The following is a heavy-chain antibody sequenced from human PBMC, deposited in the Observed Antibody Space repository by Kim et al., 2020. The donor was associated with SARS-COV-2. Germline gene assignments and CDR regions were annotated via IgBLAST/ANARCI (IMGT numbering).Heavy chain of an antibody. Sequence: GESLKISCKGSGYSFSNYWIGWVRQMPGKGLEWLGIINPGDSETRYSPSFQGQVTISADKSISAAYLQWSSLKASDTAIYYCARCRLGRFDAFDIWGQGTMVTVSS. V-gene: IGHV5-51*01. CDR1: GYSFSNYW. D-gene: IGHD7-27*01. CDR3: ARCRLGRFDAFDI. CDR2: INPGDSET. J-gene: IGHJ3*02.